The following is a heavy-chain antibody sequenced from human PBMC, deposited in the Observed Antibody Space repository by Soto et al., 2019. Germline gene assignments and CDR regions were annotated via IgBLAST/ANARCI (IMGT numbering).Heavy chain of an antibody. CDR3: AREVMDSSGVYGMDV. V-gene: IGHV4-30-4*01. CDR2: IYYSGRT. J-gene: IGHJ6*02. Sequence: QVQLQESGPGLMKPSQTLSLTCTVSGASIITMDYYWSWVRQSPGKGLAWIGYIYYSGRTYYNPSLQGRVTISLDTSKNQFSLKLSSVTAADTATYFCAREVMDSSGVYGMDVWGQGTTVTVSS. D-gene: IGHD2-15*01. CDR1: GASIITMDYY.